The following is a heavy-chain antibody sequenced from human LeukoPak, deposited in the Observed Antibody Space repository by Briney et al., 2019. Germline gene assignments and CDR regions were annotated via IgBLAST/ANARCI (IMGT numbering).Heavy chain of an antibody. CDR3: ASVIFDY. V-gene: IGHV3-21*01. CDR2: VSSGGSYM. Sequence: PGGSLRLSFVASGFTFSRYSMNWVRQAPGKGLEWVSSVSSGGSYMYYADSVKGRFTISRDNAKNSLYLQMNSLRAEDTAVYYRASVIFDYWGHGTLVTVSS. CDR1: GFTFSRYS. J-gene: IGHJ4*01.